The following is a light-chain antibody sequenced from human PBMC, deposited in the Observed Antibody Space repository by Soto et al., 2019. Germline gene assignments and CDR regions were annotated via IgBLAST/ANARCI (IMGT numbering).Light chain of an antibody. V-gene: IGKV3-15*01. Sequence: SAPLCCRASQSVRILLAWYQQKPGQAPRLLIHGATTRATGIPARFSGSGSGTEFTRTIGSLQSEDFASYDCQQYNDCRTFGQGTKVDIK. CDR1: QSVRIL. J-gene: IGKJ1*01. CDR2: GAT. CDR3: QQYNDCRT.